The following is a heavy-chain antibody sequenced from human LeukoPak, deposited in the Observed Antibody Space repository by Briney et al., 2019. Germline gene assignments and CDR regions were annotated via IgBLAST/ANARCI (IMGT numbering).Heavy chain of an antibody. CDR2: ISGSGGST. CDR1: GFTFSNCA. CDR3: AKGILGYCSGGSCYLDY. Sequence: PGGSLRLSCTASGFTFSNCAMSWVRQGPGKGLEWVSPISGSGGSTYYADSVKGRFTISRDNSKNTLYLKMNSLRAEDTAVYYCAKGILGYCSGGSCYLDYWGRGTLVTVSS. J-gene: IGHJ4*02. D-gene: IGHD2-15*01. V-gene: IGHV3-23*01.